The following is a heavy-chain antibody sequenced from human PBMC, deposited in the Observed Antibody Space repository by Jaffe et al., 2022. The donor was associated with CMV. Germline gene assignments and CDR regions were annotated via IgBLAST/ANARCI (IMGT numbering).Heavy chain of an antibody. CDR3: AKDGYSYGFYYGMDV. CDR1: GFTFDDYT. V-gene: IGHV3-43*01. CDR2: ISWDGGST. J-gene: IGHJ6*02. Sequence: EVQLVESGGVVVQPGGSLRLSCAASGFTFDDYTMHWVRQAPGKGLEWVSLISWDGGSTYYADSVKGRFTISRDNSKNSLYLQMNSLRTEDTALYYCAKDGYSYGFYYGMDVWGQGTTVTVSS. D-gene: IGHD5-18*01.